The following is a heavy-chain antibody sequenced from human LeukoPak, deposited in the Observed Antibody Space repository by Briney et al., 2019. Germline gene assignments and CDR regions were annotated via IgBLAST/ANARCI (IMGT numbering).Heavy chain of an antibody. CDR3: AVDLGYGSGTLFDY. J-gene: IGHJ4*02. V-gene: IGHV3-7*01. D-gene: IGHD6-25*01. CDR1: GFTFSHFW. CDR2: IKKTGSET. Sequence: GGSLRLSCAASGFTFSHFWMSWVRQAPGKGLEWVAYIKKTGSETYYVDSVKGRFTITRDNTRNSLFLQMYSLRAEDTAVYYCAVDLGYGSGTLFDYWGQGTLVTVSS.